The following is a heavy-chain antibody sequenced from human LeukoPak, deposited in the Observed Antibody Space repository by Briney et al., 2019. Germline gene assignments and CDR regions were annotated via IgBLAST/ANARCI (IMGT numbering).Heavy chain of an antibody. Sequence: GGSLRLSCAASGFTFDDYAMHWVRQAPGKGLEWVSGISWNSGSIGYADSVKGRFTISRDNAKNSLYLQMNSLRAEDTALYYCAILTSRGTDYWGQGTLVTVSS. D-gene: IGHD3-16*01. V-gene: IGHV3-9*01. CDR1: GFTFDDYA. CDR2: ISWNSGSI. CDR3: AILTSRGTDY. J-gene: IGHJ4*02.